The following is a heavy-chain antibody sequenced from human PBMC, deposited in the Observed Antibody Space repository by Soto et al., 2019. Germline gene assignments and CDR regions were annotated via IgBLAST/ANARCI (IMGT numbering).Heavy chain of an antibody. D-gene: IGHD2-2*01. V-gene: IGHV1-69*01. Sequence: QVHLVHSGSEVKRPGSSVKVSCKTSGGIFKNFDIGWVRQSPGQGLEWMGEIIPLFNATNYAQKFRGRVTVTADESTRTAYMELTRLTYDDTAVYFCAINAERNAQKFDFWGQGTLVTVSS. J-gene: IGHJ4*02. CDR1: GGIFKNFD. CDR3: AINAERNAQKFDF. CDR2: IIPLFNAT.